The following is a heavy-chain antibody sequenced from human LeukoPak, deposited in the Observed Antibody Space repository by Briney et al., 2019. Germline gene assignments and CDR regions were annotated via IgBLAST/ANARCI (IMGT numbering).Heavy chain of an antibody. V-gene: IGHV3-48*03. CDR1: GFTFSSYE. Sequence: GGFLRLSCAASGFTFSSYEMNWVRQAPGKGLEWVSYISSSGSTIYYADSVKGRFTISRDNAKNSLYLQMNSLRAEDTAVYYCARGQWLVDYWGQGTLVTVSS. CDR2: ISSSGSTI. J-gene: IGHJ4*02. CDR3: ARGQWLVDY. D-gene: IGHD6-19*01.